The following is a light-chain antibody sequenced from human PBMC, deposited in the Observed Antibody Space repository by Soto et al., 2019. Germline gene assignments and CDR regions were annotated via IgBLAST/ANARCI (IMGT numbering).Light chain of an antibody. V-gene: IGLV2-18*02. CDR1: SSDVGSYYR. J-gene: IGLJ1*01. CDR3: SSYTRSSTYV. Sequence: QSVLTQPPSVSGSPGQSVTISCTGTSSDVGSYYRAAWYQQSPGSAPKLMIYEVSNRPSGVPDRFSGSKSGNTASLTISGLQAEDEADYYCSSYTRSSTYVFGAGTKVTVL. CDR2: EVS.